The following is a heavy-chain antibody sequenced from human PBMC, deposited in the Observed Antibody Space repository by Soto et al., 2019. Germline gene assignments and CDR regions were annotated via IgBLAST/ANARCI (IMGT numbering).Heavy chain of an antibody. V-gene: IGHV4-59*08. CDR2: IYYSGST. D-gene: IGHD3-16*01. J-gene: IGHJ3*02. CDR1: GGSISSYY. CDR3: AASIMITFGEYYAFDI. Sequence: QVQLQESGPGLVKPSETLSLTCTVSGGSISSYYWSWIRQPPGKGLEWIGYIYYSGSTNYNPSLKSRVTISVDTSKNQFSLKLSSVTAADTAVYYCAASIMITFGEYYAFDIWGQGTMVTVSS.